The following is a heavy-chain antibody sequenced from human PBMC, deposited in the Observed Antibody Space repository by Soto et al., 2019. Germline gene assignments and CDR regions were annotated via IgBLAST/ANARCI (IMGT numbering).Heavy chain of an antibody. J-gene: IGHJ6*02. CDR3: ARDPPATRHGMDV. CDR1: GFTVSSNY. CDR2: IYSGVST. V-gene: IGHV3-53*02. Sequence: EVQLVETGGGLIQPGGSLRLSCAASGFTVSSNYMSWVRQAPGKGLEWVSVIYSGVSTYYADSVRGRFTISRDNSKNTLYLQMKSLRAEDTAVYYCARDPPATRHGMDVWGQGTTVTVSS.